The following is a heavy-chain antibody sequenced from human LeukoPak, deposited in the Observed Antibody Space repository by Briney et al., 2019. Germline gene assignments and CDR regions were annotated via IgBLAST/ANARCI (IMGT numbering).Heavy chain of an antibody. D-gene: IGHD2-15*01. Sequence: GGSLRLSCAASGFTFSSYAMTWVRQAPGKGLEWVSSINDNGGSRYYADSVQGRFTISRDNSKSTLCLQMNSLRAEDTAVYYCAKQLGYCSDGSCYFPYWGQGTLVTVSS. J-gene: IGHJ4*02. V-gene: IGHV3-23*01. CDR2: INDNGGSR. CDR1: GFTFSSYA. CDR3: AKQLGYCSDGSCYFPY.